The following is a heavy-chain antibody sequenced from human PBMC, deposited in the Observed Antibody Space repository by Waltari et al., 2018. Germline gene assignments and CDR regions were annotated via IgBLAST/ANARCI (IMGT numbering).Heavy chain of an antibody. CDR3: AKDMAAGPQAVFDY. J-gene: IGHJ4*02. D-gene: IGHD6-13*01. CDR1: GFTFDDYA. V-gene: IGHV3-9*01. Sequence: EVQLVESGGGLVQPGRSLRLSCAVSGFTFDDYAMHWVRQAPGKGLEWVSGISWNSGSIGYADSVKGRFTISRDNAKNSLYLQMKSLRAEDTALYYCAKDMAAGPQAVFDYWGQGTLVTVSS. CDR2: ISWNSGSI.